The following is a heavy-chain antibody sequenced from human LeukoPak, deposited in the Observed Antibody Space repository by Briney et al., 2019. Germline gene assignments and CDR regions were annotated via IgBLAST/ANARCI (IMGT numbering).Heavy chain of an antibody. Sequence: TGGSLRLSCEASGFRFGDFAMSWVRQTPGKGLEWVSGISGSGANTYYAASVKGRFTISRDNSKNTLYLRMNSLRAEDTAVYYCARAEWIAVADAFDIWGQGTMVTVSS. V-gene: IGHV3-23*01. CDR2: ISGSGANT. CDR1: GFRFGDFA. D-gene: IGHD6-19*01. J-gene: IGHJ3*02. CDR3: ARAEWIAVADAFDI.